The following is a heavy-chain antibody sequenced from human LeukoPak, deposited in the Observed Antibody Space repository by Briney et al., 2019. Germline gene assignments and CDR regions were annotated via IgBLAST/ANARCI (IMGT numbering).Heavy chain of an antibody. CDR3: ARDRKQLVY. J-gene: IGHJ4*02. V-gene: IGHV4-34*01. CDR1: GGSFSGYY. CDR2: INHSGST. D-gene: IGHD6-13*01. Sequence: SETLSLTCAVYGGSFSGYYWSWIRQPPGKGLEWIGEINHSGSTNYNPSLKSRVTISVDTSKNQFSLKLSSVTAADTAVYYCARDRKQLVYWGQGTLVTVSS.